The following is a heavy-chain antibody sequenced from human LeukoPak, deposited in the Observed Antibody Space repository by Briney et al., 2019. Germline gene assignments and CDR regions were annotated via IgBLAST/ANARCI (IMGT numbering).Heavy chain of an antibody. CDR3: AKDFAVDGAPIFIDY. CDR1: GFTFSPYG. V-gene: IGHV3-33*06. J-gene: IGHJ4*02. D-gene: IGHD1-26*01. CDR2: IWYDENNK. Sequence: GGSLRLSCATSGFTFSPYGIHWVRQAPGKGLEWVAVIWYDENNKDYADSVKGRFTISRDSSNNTVFLQMNSLRAEDTAVYYCAKDFAVDGAPIFIDYWGQGTLVTVSS.